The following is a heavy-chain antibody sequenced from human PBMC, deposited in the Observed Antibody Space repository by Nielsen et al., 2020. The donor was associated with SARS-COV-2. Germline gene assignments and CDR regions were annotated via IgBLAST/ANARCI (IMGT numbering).Heavy chain of an antibody. D-gene: IGHD4-17*01. CDR3: ARARGAYGDYYYYYYTDV. J-gene: IGHJ6*03. V-gene: IGHV6-1*01. CDR1: GDRVSSSSAA. Sequence: SQTLSLICAISGDRVSSSSAAWNWIRQSPSRGLEWLGRTYYRSKWYNDYAVSVKSRITINPDTSKNQYSLHLNSVTPEDTAVYYCARARGAYGDYYYYYYTDVWGKGTTVTVS. CDR2: TYYRSKWYN.